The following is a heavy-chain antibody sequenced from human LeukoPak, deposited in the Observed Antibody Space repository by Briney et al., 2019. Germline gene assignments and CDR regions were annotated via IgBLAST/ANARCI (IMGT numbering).Heavy chain of an antibody. CDR3: AGHSEMDV. V-gene: IGHV3-53*01. CDR2: IYSGGST. Sequence: GGSLRLSCAASGFTVSNNYMIWVRQAPGKGLEWVSLIYSGGSTYYSDSVRGRFATSRDNSKNTLYLQMSSVRAEDTAVYYCAGHSEMDVWGQGITVTVSS. D-gene: IGHD6-13*01. J-gene: IGHJ6*02. CDR1: GFTVSNNY.